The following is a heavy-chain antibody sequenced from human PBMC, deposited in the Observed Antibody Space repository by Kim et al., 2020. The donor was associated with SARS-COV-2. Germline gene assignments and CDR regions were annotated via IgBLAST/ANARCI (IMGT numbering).Heavy chain of an antibody. J-gene: IGHJ5*02. CDR1: GFTFSNAW. Sequence: GGSLRLSCAASGFTFSNAWMSWVRQAPGKGLEWVGRIKSKTDGGTTDYAAPVKGRFTISRDDSKNTLYLQMNSLKTEDTAVYYCTTDPLEKITFGGVIVNNWFDPWGQGTLVTVSS. CDR3: TTDPLEKITFGGVIVNNWFDP. CDR2: IKSKTDGGTT. V-gene: IGHV3-15*01. D-gene: IGHD3-16*02.